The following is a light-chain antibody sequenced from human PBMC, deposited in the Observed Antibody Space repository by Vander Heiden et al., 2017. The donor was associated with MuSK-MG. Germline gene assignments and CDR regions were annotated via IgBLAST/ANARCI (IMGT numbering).Light chain of an antibody. CDR3: QQYYNWPPKYT. V-gene: IGKV3-15*01. CDR1: QSVSSN. CDR2: GAS. J-gene: IGKJ2*01. Sequence: EILMTQSPATLPVSPGERATLSCRASQSVSSNLAWYQQKPGQAPRLLIYGASTRATGIPARFSGSGSGTEFTLTISSLQSEDFAVYYCQQYYNWPPKYTFGQGTKLEIK.